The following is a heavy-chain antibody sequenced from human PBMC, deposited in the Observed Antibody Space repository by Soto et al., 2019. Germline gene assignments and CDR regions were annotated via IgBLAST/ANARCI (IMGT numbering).Heavy chain of an antibody. V-gene: IGHV3-30*18. CDR2: ISYDGSNK. J-gene: IGHJ4*02. D-gene: IGHD2-15*01. CDR1: GFTFSSYG. Sequence: QVQLVESGGGVVQPGRSLRLSCAASGFTFSSYGMHWVRQAPGKGLEWVAVISYDGSNKYYADSVKGRFTISRDNSKNSLYLQMNSLRAEDTAVYYCAKDYIVVVWGQGTLVTVSS. CDR3: AKDYIVVV.